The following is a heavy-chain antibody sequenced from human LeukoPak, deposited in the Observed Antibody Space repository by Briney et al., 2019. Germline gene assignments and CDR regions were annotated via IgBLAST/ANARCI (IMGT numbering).Heavy chain of an antibody. J-gene: IGHJ4*02. Sequence: SVTLSLTCTVSGGSIRGLYWSWIRQPPGKGLEWIGYIYYSGSTTYNPSLKSRVTISVDTSKNQFSLRLRSVTAADTALYYCARGYAYGDTGSFDYWGQGALVTVSS. D-gene: IGHD4-17*01. CDR1: GGSIRGLY. CDR3: ARGYAYGDTGSFDY. V-gene: IGHV4-59*01. CDR2: IYYSGST.